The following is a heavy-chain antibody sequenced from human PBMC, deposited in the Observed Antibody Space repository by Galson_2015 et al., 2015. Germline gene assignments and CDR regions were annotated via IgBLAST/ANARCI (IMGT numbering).Heavy chain of an antibody. CDR1: GGSFSGYY. CDR2: VNDSGST. CDR3: ARGPRYQSVTIRGVTRYYYYYAMDL. V-gene: IGHV4-34*01. Sequence: TLSLTCAGYGGSFSGYYWSWIRQPPGKGLERIGEVNDSGSTNYNPSLESRVTISLDTSKNQFSLNLSSVTAADTAVYYCARGPRYQSVTIRGVTRYYYYYAMDLWGQGTTVTVSS. J-gene: IGHJ6*02. D-gene: IGHD3-16*01.